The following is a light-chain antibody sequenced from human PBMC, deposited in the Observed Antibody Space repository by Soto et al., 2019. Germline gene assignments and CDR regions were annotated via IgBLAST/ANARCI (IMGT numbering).Light chain of an antibody. V-gene: IGLV2-14*01. CDR2: EVS. Sequence: QSALTQPASVSGSPGQSITISCTGTSSDVGGYNYVSWYQQHPGKAPKLMIYEVSNRPSGVSNRFSGSKSGNTASLTTSGLQAEDEADYYCSSYTSSSLVVFGGGTKLTVL. CDR1: SSDVGGYNY. J-gene: IGLJ2*01. CDR3: SSYTSSSLVV.